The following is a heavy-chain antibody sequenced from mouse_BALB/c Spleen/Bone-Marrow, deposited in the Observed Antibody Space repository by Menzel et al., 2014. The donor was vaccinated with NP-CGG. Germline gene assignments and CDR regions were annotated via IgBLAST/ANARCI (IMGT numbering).Heavy chain of an antibody. D-gene: IGHD2-1*01. V-gene: IGHV1-67*01. CDR3: ASPIYYGNYEGFAY. CDR2: ISTYSGNT. J-gene: IGHJ3*01. CDR1: GYTFTDYA. Sequence: VQLQHSGPELVRPGVSVKISCKGSGYTFTDYAMHWVKQSHAKSLEWIGVISTYSGNTNYNQKFKGKATMTVDKSSSTAYMELARLTSEDSAIYYCASPIYYGNYEGFAYWGQGTLVTVSA.